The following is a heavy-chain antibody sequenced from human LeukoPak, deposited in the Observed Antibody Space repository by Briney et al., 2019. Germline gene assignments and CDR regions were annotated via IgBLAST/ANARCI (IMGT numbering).Heavy chain of an antibody. Sequence: GGSLRLSCAASGFTFSSYGMHWVRQAPGKGLEGVAVISYDGSNKYYADSVKGRFTISRANSKDTLYLQMNSLRAEDTAVYYCATGKVDYWGRGTLVTVSS. CDR1: GFTFSSYG. V-gene: IGHV3-30*03. J-gene: IGHJ4*02. CDR2: ISYDGSNK. D-gene: IGHD4-23*01. CDR3: ATGKVDY.